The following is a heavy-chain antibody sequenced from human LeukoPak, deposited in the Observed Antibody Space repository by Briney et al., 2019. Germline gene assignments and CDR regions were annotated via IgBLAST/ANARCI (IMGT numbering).Heavy chain of an antibody. J-gene: IGHJ6*03. CDR1: GGSISSYY. D-gene: IGHD5-18*01. CDR3: TRGSTAYYYMDV. V-gene: IGHV4-59*01. CDR2: IYYSGST. Sequence: SETLSLTCTVSGGSISSYYWSWIRQPPGKGLEWIGNIYYSGSTNYNPSLKSRVTISVDTSKNQFSLKLSSVTAADTAVYYCTRGSTAYYYMDVWGKGTAVTISS.